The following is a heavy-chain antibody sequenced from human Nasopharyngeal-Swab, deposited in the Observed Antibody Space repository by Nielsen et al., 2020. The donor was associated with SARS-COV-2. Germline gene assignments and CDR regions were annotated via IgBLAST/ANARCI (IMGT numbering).Heavy chain of an antibody. D-gene: IGHD3-16*01. V-gene: IGHV1-8*01. Sequence: WVRQAPGQGLEWMGWMNPNSGNTGYAQKFQGRVTMSRDTSISTAHMELNSLTSEDTAVYYCARKGASDYWGQGTLVTVSS. CDR3: ARKGASDY. CDR2: MNPNSGNT. J-gene: IGHJ4*02.